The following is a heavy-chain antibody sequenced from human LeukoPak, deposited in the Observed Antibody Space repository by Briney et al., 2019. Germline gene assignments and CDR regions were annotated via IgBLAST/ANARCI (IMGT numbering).Heavy chain of an antibody. D-gene: IGHD1-26*01. J-gene: IGHJ3*02. Sequence: GGSLRLSCAASGFTFSWYFMSWVRQAPGKGLEWVGNIKQDGREKFYVDSVKGRFTISRDNAKNSLFLQINSLRAEDTAVYYCARESRIVGDRDDAFDIWGHGTMVTVSS. CDR1: GFTFSWYF. V-gene: IGHV3-7*01. CDR2: IKQDGREK. CDR3: ARESRIVGDRDDAFDI.